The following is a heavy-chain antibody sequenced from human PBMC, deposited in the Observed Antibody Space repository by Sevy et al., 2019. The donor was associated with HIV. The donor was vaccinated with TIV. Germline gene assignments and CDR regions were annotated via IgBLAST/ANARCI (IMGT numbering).Heavy chain of an antibody. V-gene: IGHV3-30-3*01. J-gene: IGHJ4*02. D-gene: IGHD3-10*01. CDR3: ARGRRYYYGSGRYSYYFDY. Sequence: GGSLRLSCAASGFTFSSYAMHWVRQAPGKGLEWVAVISYDGSNKYYADSVKGRFTISRDNSKNTLYLQMNSLRAEDTAVYYCARGRRYYYGSGRYSYYFDYWGQGTLVTVSS. CDR1: GFTFSSYA. CDR2: ISYDGSNK.